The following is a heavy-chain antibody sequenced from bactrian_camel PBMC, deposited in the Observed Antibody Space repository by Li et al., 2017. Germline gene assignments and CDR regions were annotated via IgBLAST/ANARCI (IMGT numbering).Heavy chain of an antibody. J-gene: IGHJ4*01. CDR3: VLTESGMESGDNY. CDR1: GFTFSRYW. Sequence: HVQLVESGGTSVQPGGSLRLSCAASGFTFSRYWMHWVRQVPGKGLEWVSCIQGNGGTTYYTDSVKGRFTISRDNAKNTVYLQMNRLKPEDAAVYYCVLTESGMESGDNYWGQGTQVTVS. CDR2: IQGNGGTT. V-gene: IGHV3S6*01. D-gene: IGHD1*01.